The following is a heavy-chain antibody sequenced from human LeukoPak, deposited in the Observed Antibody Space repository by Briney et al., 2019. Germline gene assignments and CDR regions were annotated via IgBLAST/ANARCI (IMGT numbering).Heavy chain of an antibody. Sequence: ASVKVSCKASGYNFIGHGITWVRQAPGQGLEWTGWISVFNGNAHYAQKLQGRVTMTTDTSTTTAYMELSRLRSDDTAVYYCARGGGYDSDYYMDVWGKGTTVTVSS. J-gene: IGHJ6*03. D-gene: IGHD5-12*01. CDR1: GYNFIGHG. CDR3: ARGGGYDSDYYMDV. V-gene: IGHV1-18*01. CDR2: ISVFNGNA.